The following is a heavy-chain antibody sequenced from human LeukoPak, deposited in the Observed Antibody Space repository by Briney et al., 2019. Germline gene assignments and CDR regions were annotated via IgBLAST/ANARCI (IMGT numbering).Heavy chain of an antibody. CDR1: GGSIRSYY. CDR2: IYYSGST. J-gene: IGHJ1*01. Sequence: PSETLSLTCTVSGGSIRSYYWSWIRQTPGKGLEWIGYIYYSGSTNYNPSLKSRVTMSVDTPKNQFSLNLSSVTAADTAVYYCARSQAAAGDEYFQHWGQGTLITVSS. D-gene: IGHD6-13*01. V-gene: IGHV4-59*01. CDR3: ARSQAAAGDEYFQH.